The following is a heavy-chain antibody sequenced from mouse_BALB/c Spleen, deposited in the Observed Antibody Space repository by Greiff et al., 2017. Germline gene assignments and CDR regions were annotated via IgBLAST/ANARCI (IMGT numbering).Heavy chain of an antibody. V-gene: IGHV5-6-5*01. Sequence: DVKLVESGGGLVKPGGSLKLSCAASGFTFSSYAMSWVRQTPEKRLEWVASISSGGSTYYPDSVKGRFTISRDNARNILYLQMSSLRSEDTAMYYCARTKTYAMDYWGQGTSVTVSS. CDR1: GFTFSSYA. CDR2: ISSGGST. J-gene: IGHJ4*01. CDR3: ARTKTYAMDY.